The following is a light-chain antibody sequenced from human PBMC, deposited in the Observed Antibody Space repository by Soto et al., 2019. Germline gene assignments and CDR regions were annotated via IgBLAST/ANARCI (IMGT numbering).Light chain of an antibody. CDR2: NVS. CDR1: SSDFGAYNY. J-gene: IGLJ1*01. V-gene: IGLV2-14*01. Sequence: QSVLTQPASVSGSPGQSITISCTGTSSDFGAYNYVSWYQQYPVKVPKLLIYNVSNRPSGVSNRFSGSKSGNTASLTISGLQAEDEADYFCTSYTSGSLYVFGTGTKLTVL. CDR3: TSYTSGSLYV.